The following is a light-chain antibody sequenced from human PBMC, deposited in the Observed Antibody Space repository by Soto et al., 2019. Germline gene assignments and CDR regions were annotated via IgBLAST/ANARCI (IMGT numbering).Light chain of an antibody. CDR2: GAS. V-gene: IGKV1-39*01. CDR3: QQCKRTPIT. J-gene: IGKJ5*01. CDR1: QPISGY. Sequence: IQMTQSPSSLSASIGDRVILTCRSSQPISGYLNWYQQKPGKASRPLIQGASSVQSGIPSRFSGSRSGTDLTPTISTLQPEDFATYYCQQCKRTPITLGQGTRLQLK.